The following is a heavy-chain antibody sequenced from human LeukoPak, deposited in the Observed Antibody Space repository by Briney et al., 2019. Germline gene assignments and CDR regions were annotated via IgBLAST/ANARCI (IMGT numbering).Heavy chain of an antibody. CDR2: ISYDGSNK. Sequence: GRSLRLSCAASGFTFSSYAMHWVRQAPGKGLEWVAVISYDGSNKYYADSMKGRFTISRDNSKNTLYLQMNSLRAEDTAVYYCARETARYSYGYVVGLDYWGQGTLVTVSS. CDR1: GFTFSSYA. D-gene: IGHD5-18*01. J-gene: IGHJ4*02. V-gene: IGHV3-30-3*01. CDR3: ARETARYSYGYVVGLDY.